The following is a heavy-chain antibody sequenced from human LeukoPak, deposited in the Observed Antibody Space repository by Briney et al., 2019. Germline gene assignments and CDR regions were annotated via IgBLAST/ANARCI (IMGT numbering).Heavy chain of an antibody. CDR1: GFTFSNYW. CDR2: VKQDVDKK. CDR3: ARGPPYGSRSDFFDY. J-gene: IGHJ4*02. Sequence: GGSLRLSCAAPGFTFSNYWMSWVRQAPGKVLEWVASVKQDVDKKDYVDSLKDRFTISRDNGKNSLYLQMNSLRAEDTAVYYCARGPPYGSRSDFFDYWGQGTLVTVSS. D-gene: IGHD3-10*01. V-gene: IGHV3-7*01.